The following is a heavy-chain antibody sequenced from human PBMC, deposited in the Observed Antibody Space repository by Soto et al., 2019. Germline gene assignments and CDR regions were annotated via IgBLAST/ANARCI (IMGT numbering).Heavy chain of an antibody. V-gene: IGHV1-69*06. Sequence: QVQLVQSGAEVKKPGSSMKVSCKASGSTFSSYAISWVRQAPGQGLEWMGGIIPIFGTANYAQKFQGRVTITADKSTSTAYMELSSLRSEDTAVYYCARVLSGSYYRFEYFQHWGQGTLVTVSS. J-gene: IGHJ1*01. CDR2: IIPIFGTA. CDR3: ARVLSGSYYRFEYFQH. CDR1: GSTFSSYA. D-gene: IGHD1-26*01.